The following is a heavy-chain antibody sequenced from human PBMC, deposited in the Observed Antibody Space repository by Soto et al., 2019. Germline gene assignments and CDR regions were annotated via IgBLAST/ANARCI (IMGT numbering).Heavy chain of an antibody. J-gene: IGHJ3*02. CDR1: GFTFSSYS. D-gene: IGHD3-16*02. Sequence: EVQLVESGGFVVQPGGALRLSCSASGFTFSSYSMNWVRQAPGKGLEWFSSISSSSSYLYYADSVKGRFTISRDNAKNSLYIQMNSLRAEVTVVYYCARDGDYVWGSYRWSDAFDIWGQGTMVTVSS. CDR2: ISSSSSYL. V-gene: IGHV3-21*01. CDR3: ARDGDYVWGSYRWSDAFDI.